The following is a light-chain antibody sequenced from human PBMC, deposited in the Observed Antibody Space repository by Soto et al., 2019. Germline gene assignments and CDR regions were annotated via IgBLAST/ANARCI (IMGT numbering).Light chain of an antibody. CDR3: QQYGSSPIT. Sequence: EIVLTQSPGTLSLSPGERATLSCRASQSISGSYLAWFQQKPGQAPRLLIYGASSRATGIPDRFSGSGSGTDFTLTISRLEPEDFAVYYCQQYGSSPITFGQGTRLEIK. V-gene: IGKV3-20*01. CDR1: QSISGSY. J-gene: IGKJ5*01. CDR2: GAS.